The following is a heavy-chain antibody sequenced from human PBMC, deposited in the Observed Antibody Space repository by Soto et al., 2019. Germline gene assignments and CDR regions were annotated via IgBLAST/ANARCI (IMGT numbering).Heavy chain of an antibody. Sequence: PSETLSLTCTVSGGSISSSSYYWGWIRQPPGKGLEWIGSIYYSGSTYYNPSLKSRVTISVDTSKNQFSLKLSSVTAADTAVYYCARHQGYCISTSCYSFVDYYYYGMDVWGQGTTVT. D-gene: IGHD2-2*01. CDR3: ARHQGYCISTSCYSFVDYYYYGMDV. J-gene: IGHJ6*02. CDR1: GGSISSSSYY. V-gene: IGHV4-39*01. CDR2: IYYSGST.